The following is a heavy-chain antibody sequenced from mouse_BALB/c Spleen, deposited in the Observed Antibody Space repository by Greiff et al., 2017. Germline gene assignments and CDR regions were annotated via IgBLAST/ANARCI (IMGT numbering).Heavy chain of an antibody. J-gene: IGHJ1*01. CDR2: ISYSGST. Sequence: VQLQQSGPGLVKPSQSLSLTCTVTGYSITSDYAWNWIRQVPGIKLEWMGYISYSGSTSYNPSLKSRISITRDTSKNQFFLQLNSVTTEDTATYYCARRYGNYYWYFDVWGAGTTVTVSS. CDR3: ARRYGNYYWYFDV. D-gene: IGHD2-10*02. CDR1: GYSITSDYA. V-gene: IGHV3-2*02.